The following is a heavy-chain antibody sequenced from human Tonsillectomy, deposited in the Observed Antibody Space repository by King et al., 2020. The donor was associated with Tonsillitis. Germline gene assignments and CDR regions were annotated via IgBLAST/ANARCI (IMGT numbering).Heavy chain of an antibody. J-gene: IGHJ6*02. CDR2: IFPGDSDT. CDR1: GYSFTNYW. CDR3: QSPDYDFGVEV. V-gene: IGHV5-51*01. Sequence: VQLVESGAEVKKPGESLKISCKGSGYSFTNYWIVWVRQMPGKGLEWMGVIFPGDSDTRYSPTFQGQVTISVDKSINTAYLQWSSLKASDTATYYCQSPDYDFGVEVWGQGTTVTVSS.